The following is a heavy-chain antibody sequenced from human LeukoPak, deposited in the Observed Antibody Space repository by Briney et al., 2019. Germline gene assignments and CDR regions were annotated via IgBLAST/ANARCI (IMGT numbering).Heavy chain of an antibody. CDR3: ARVVDRSGKYYYYMDV. J-gene: IGHJ6*03. V-gene: IGHV3-23*01. CDR2: ISGSGGST. Sequence: GGSLRLSCGASRFTFSNYGMSWVRQAPGKGLEWVSGISGSGGSTYYADSVKGRFTISRDNAKNSLYLQMNSLRAEDTALYYCARVVDRSGKYYYYMDVWGKGTTVTVSS. D-gene: IGHD3/OR15-3a*01. CDR1: RFTFSNYG.